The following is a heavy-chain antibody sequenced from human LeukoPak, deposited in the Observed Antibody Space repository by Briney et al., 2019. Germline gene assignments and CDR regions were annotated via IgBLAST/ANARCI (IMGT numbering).Heavy chain of an antibody. CDR1: GFTFSSYA. D-gene: IGHD4-23*01. CDR2: VSDSGDGT. Sequence: GGSLRLSCAASGFTFSSYAMYWVREAPGKGLEWVLGVSDSGDGTHYADSVKGRFTISRENSKNTLYLQMNSLRAEDTAVYYCAKGGKGYYFDYWGQGTLVTVSS. J-gene: IGHJ4*02. V-gene: IGHV3-23*01. CDR3: AKGGKGYYFDY.